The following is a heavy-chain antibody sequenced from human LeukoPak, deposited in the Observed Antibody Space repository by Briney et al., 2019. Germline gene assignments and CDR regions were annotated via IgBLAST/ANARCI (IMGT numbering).Heavy chain of an antibody. J-gene: IGHJ4*02. CDR2: ISSSSSYI. V-gene: IGHV3-21*01. Sequence: GGSLRLSCAASGFPFSSFSMNWVRQAPGKGLEWVSSISSSSSYIYYADSLKGRFTISRDNAKNSLYLQMNSLRAEDTAVYYCARGDDYSGYYFDYWGQGTLVTVSS. CDR1: GFPFSSFS. CDR3: ARGDDYSGYYFDY. D-gene: IGHD4-11*01.